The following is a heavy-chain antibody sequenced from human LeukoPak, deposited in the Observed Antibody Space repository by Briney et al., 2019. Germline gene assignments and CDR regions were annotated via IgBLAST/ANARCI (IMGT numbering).Heavy chain of an antibody. CDR3: AGNYGPYYFDY. V-gene: IGHV3-33*01. CDR2: IWYDGSNK. Sequence: PGGSLRLSCAASGFTFSNYGMHWVRQAPGKGLEWVAVIWYDGSNKYYADSVKGRFTISRDNSKNTLYLQMNNLRAEDTAVYYCAGNYGPYYFDYWGQGTLVTVSS. CDR1: GFTFSNYG. D-gene: IGHD3-10*01. J-gene: IGHJ4*02.